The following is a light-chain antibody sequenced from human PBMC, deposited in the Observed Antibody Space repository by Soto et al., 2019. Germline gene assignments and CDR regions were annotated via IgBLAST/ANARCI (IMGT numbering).Light chain of an antibody. J-gene: IGKJ2*01. Sequence: EIVMTQSPATLSVSPGERATLSCRASQSVSSNLAWYQQKPGQAPRLLIYGASTRATGIPARFSGSESGTESPLTISSLQSEDFAVYYWQQYKNWPHTFGLGTKVEIK. CDR3: QQYKNWPHT. CDR1: QSVSSN. V-gene: IGKV3-15*01. CDR2: GAS.